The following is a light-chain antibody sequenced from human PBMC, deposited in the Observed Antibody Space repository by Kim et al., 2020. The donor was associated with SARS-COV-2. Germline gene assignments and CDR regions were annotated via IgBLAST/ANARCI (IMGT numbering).Light chain of an antibody. V-gene: IGKV1-5*03. CDR1: HSISSW. CDR3: QQYNTFSS. Sequence: DVQMTQSPSTLSAFIGDRVTITCRASHSISSWLAWYQQKPGKAPKVLIYKASILENGIPSRFSGSGSGTEFTLTISSLQPDDIATYYCQQYNTFSSFGQGTKVDIK. J-gene: IGKJ1*01. CDR2: KAS.